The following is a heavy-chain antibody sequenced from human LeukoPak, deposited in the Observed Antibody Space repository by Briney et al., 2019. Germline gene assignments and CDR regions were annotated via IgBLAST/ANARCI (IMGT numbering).Heavy chain of an antibody. J-gene: IGHJ4*02. V-gene: IGHV3-30*02. D-gene: IGHD3-10*01. CDR1: GFTFSSYG. Sequence: GGSLRLSCAASGFTFSSYGMHWVRQAPGKGLEWVAFIRYDGSNKYYADSVKGRFTISRDNSKNTLYLQMNSLRAEDTAVYYCAKKDRWFGELPDYWGQGTLVTVSS. CDR3: AKKDRWFGELPDY. CDR2: IRYDGSNK.